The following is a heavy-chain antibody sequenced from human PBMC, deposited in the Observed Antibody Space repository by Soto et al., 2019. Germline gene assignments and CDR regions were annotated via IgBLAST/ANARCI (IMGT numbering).Heavy chain of an antibody. Sequence: SETLSLTCTVSGGSISSYYWSWIRQPPGKGLEWIGYIYYSGSTNYNPSLKSRVTISVDTSKNQFSLKLSSVTAADTAVYYCARGFIKGPYDAFDIWGQGTMVTVSS. D-gene: IGHD3-10*01. CDR1: GGSISSYY. V-gene: IGHV4-59*01. J-gene: IGHJ3*02. CDR2: IYYSGST. CDR3: ARGFIKGPYDAFDI.